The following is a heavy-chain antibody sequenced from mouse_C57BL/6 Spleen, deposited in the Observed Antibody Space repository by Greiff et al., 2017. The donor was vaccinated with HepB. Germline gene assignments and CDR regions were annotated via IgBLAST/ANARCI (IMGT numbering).Heavy chain of an antibody. CDR1: GYAFSSYW. V-gene: IGHV1-80*01. D-gene: IGHD5-1*01. CDR2: IYPRDGST. J-gene: IGHJ3*01. Sequence: VQLQQSGAELVKPGASVKISCKASGYAFSSYWMNWVKQRPGKGLEWIGQIYPRDGSTKYNEKFKGKATLTVDTSSSTAYMELHSLTSEASAVYFCAPYLGWFAYWGQGTLVTVSA. CDR3: APYLGWFAY.